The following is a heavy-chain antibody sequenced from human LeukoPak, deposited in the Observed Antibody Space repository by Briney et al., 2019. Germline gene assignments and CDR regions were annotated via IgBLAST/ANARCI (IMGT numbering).Heavy chain of an antibody. D-gene: IGHD1-14*01. CDR1: GYSFTNYW. V-gene: IGHV5-51*01. J-gene: IGHJ3*02. CDR2: IYPGDSDT. CDR3: ARLWGGTEPAEYAFDI. Sequence: GESLKISCKVSGYSFTNYWIGWVRQVPGKGLEWMGIIYPGDSDTKYGPSLQGQATISADKSIDNAYLLWRSRKASDTGMYYCARLWGGTEPAEYAFDIWGEGTWVTVSS.